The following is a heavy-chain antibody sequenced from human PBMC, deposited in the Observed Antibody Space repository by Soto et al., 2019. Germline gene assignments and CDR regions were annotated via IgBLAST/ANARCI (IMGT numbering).Heavy chain of an antibody. CDR1: GFSLTTTDVG. CDR3: AHAGDYDLLSFDH. J-gene: IGHJ4*02. D-gene: IGHD4-17*01. Sequence: QITLKESGPPLVRPAQTLTLTCAFSGFSLTTTDVGVAWIRQPPGKALEWLALIYWDDDKRYSPSLKNRLAISKDTSRNRVVLTITNMNPEDTGTYFCAHAGDYDLLSFDHWGPGTLVTVSS. CDR2: IYWDDDK. V-gene: IGHV2-5*02.